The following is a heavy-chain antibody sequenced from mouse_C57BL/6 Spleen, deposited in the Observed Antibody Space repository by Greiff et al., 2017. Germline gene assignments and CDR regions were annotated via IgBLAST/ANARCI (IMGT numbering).Heavy chain of an antibody. J-gene: IGHJ4*01. CDR3: ARDNYYAMDY. Sequence: EVKLMESGGGLVKPGGSLKLSCAASGFTFSDYGMHWVRQAPEKGLEWVAYISSGSSTIYYADTVKGRFTISRDTAKNTLFLQMTSLRSEDTAMYYCARDNYYAMDYWGQGTSVTVSS. CDR1: GFTFSDYG. CDR2: ISSGSSTI. V-gene: IGHV5-17*01.